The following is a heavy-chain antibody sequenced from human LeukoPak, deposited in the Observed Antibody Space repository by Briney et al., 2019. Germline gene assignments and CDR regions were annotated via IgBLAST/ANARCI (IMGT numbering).Heavy chain of an antibody. D-gene: IGHD6-13*01. CDR3: ARAIAAAGWYFDL. J-gene: IGHJ2*01. V-gene: IGHV3-30-3*01. Sequence: RGSLRLSCAASGFTFSSYAMHWVRQAPGKGLEWVAVISYDGSNKYYADSVKGRFTISRDNSKNTLYLQMNSLRAEDTAVYYCARAIAAAGWYFDLWGRGTLVTASS. CDR1: GFTFSSYA. CDR2: ISYDGSNK.